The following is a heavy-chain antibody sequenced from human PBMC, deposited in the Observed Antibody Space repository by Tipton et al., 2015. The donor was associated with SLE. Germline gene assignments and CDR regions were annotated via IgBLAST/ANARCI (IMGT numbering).Heavy chain of an antibody. J-gene: IGHJ1*01. CDR1: GFTFSGYA. CDR3: ARDREAGATTSEYFQH. V-gene: IGHV3-30*04. D-gene: IGHD1-26*01. Sequence: SLRLSCAASGFTFSGYAMHWVRQAPGKGLEWVAVISYGSRKYYAESVKGRFTISRDNSKNTLYLQMNSLRAEDTAVYYCARDREAGATTSEYFQHWGQGTLVTVSS. CDR2: ISYGSRK.